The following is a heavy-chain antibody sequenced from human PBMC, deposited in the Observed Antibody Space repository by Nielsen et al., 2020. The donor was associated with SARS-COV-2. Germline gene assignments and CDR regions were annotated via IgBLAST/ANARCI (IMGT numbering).Heavy chain of an antibody. D-gene: IGHD1-26*01. CDR2: INGSGSST. CDR3: ARVNSGSYSGAFDI. V-gene: IGHV3-23*01. J-gene: IGHJ3*02. CDR1: GFTFSTYA. Sequence: GESLKISCAASGFTFSTYAMSWVRQAPGKGLEWVSAINGSGSSTFYADSVKGRFTISRDNSKNTLYLQMNSLRAEDTAVYYCARVNSGSYSGAFDIWGQGTMVTVSS.